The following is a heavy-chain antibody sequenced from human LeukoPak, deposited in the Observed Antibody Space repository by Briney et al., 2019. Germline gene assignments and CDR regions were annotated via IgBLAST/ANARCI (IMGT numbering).Heavy chain of an antibody. V-gene: IGHV3-23*01. J-gene: IGHJ5*02. CDR2: ISGSGGST. Sequence: GGSLRLSCAASGFTFSSYAMSWVRQAPGKGLEWVSSISGSGGSTYYADSVKGRFTISRDNSKNTLYLQMNSLRTEDTAVYYCARTDYGDYSRWFDPWGQRTLVTVSS. CDR1: GFTFSSYA. D-gene: IGHD4-17*01. CDR3: ARTDYGDYSRWFDP.